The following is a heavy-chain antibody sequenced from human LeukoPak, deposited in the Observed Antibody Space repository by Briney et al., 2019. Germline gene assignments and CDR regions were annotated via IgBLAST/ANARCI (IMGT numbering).Heavy chain of an antibody. CDR3: LVTTRSRGFDY. Sequence: GGSLRLSCAASGFTFSSYWMSWVRQAPGKGLEWVANIRQDGSVQNYVDSVKGRFTISRDEPKNSVYLQMSSLRAEDTAVYYCLVTTRSRGFDYWGQGTLVTVSS. V-gene: IGHV3-7*01. CDR2: IRQDGSVQ. CDR1: GFTFSSYW. D-gene: IGHD1/OR15-1a*01. J-gene: IGHJ4*02.